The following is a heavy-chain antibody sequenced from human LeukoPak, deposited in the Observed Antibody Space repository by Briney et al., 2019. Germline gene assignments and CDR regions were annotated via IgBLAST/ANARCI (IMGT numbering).Heavy chain of an antibody. Sequence: SETLSLTCAVYGGSFSGYYWSWIRQPPGKGLEWIGEINHSGSTNYNPSLKSRVTISVDTSKNQFSLKLSSVTAADTAVYYCAISRTTLANYDYYYYMDVWGKGTTVTVSS. D-gene: IGHD2-2*01. J-gene: IGHJ6*03. CDR2: INHSGST. CDR3: AISRTTLANYDYYYYMDV. V-gene: IGHV4-34*01. CDR1: GGSFSGYY.